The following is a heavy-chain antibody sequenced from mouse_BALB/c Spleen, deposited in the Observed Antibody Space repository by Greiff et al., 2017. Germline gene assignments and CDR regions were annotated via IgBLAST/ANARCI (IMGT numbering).Heavy chain of an antibody. D-gene: IGHD1-1*01. V-gene: IGHV4-1*02. J-gene: IGHJ3*01. CDR1: GFDFSRYW. CDR3: ARPDYYGSSAAWFAY. Sequence: EVKLLESGGGLVQPGGSLKLSCAASGFDFSRYWMSWVRQAPGKGLEWIGEINPDSSMINYTPSLKDKFIISRDNAKNTLYLQMSKVRSEDTALYYCARPDYYGSSAAWFAYWGQGTLVTVSA. CDR2: INPDSSMI.